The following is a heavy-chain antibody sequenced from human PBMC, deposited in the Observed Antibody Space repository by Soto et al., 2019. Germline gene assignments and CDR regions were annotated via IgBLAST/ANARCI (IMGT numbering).Heavy chain of an antibody. Sequence: GGSLRLSCAASGFTVSSNYMSWVRQAPGKGLEWVSVIYSGGSTYYADSVKGRFTISRHNSKNTLYLQMNSLRAEDTAVYYCARGPRDTAMVAGAFDIWGQGTMVTVSS. V-gene: IGHV3-53*04. CDR2: IYSGGST. D-gene: IGHD5-18*01. CDR1: GFTVSSNY. J-gene: IGHJ3*02. CDR3: ARGPRDTAMVAGAFDI.